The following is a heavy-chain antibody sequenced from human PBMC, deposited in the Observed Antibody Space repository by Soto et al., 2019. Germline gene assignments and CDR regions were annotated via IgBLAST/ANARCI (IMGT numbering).Heavy chain of an antibody. Sequence: SDTLSITCSVSGADINTYSWTWIRQPAGKGLEWIGRIYTSASINYNPSLKGRVTLSVDTSTNQVSLRLASVTAADTAIYYCARDREAGYNFYYGMDVWGQGTTVTVSS. CDR2: IYTSASI. V-gene: IGHV4-4*07. D-gene: IGHD6-19*01. CDR3: ARDREAGYNFYYGMDV. CDR1: GADINTYS. J-gene: IGHJ6*02.